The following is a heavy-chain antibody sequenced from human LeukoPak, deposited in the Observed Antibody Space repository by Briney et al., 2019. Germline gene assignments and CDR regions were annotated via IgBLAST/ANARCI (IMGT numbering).Heavy chain of an antibody. CDR2: IYYSGST. V-gene: IGHV4-59*01. Sequence: PSETLSLTCTVSGGSISSYYWSWIRQPPGKGLEWIGYIYYSGSTNYNPSLKSRVTISVDTSKNQFSLKLSSVTAADTAVYYCARDLRGLFDYWGQGTLVTVSS. J-gene: IGHJ4*02. CDR3: ARDLRGLFDY. D-gene: IGHD4-17*01. CDR1: GGSISSYY.